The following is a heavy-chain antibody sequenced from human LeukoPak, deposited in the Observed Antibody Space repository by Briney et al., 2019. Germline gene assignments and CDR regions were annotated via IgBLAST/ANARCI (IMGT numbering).Heavy chain of an antibody. J-gene: IGHJ4*02. D-gene: IGHD6-6*01. Sequence: PGGSLRLSCAASGFTFSSYSMNWVRQAPGEGLEWVSSISSSSSYIYYADSLKGRFTISRDNAKNSLYLQMNGLRAEDTAVYYCARGDTFTASRPPVQGFDYWAQGTLVTVSS. CDR3: ARGDTFTASRPPVQGFDY. V-gene: IGHV3-21*01. CDR2: ISSSSSYI. CDR1: GFTFSSYS.